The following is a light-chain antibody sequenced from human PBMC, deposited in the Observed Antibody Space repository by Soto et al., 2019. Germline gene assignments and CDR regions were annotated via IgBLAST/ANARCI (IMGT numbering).Light chain of an antibody. Sequence: DIQMNQCPSSLAASVGGRVTITCRASQSIISWLAWYQQKPGSLPRLLIYRASTLESGVPSRFSGSGSGTASTLTISSLQPGDFAPYYCHQYPSFSRTFGQGTKVDIK. CDR1: QSIISW. CDR3: HQYPSFSRT. V-gene: IGKV1-5*03. J-gene: IGKJ1*01. CDR2: RAS.